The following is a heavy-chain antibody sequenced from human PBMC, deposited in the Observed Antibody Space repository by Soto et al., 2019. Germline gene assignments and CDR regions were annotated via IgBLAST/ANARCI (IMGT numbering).Heavy chain of an antibody. Sequence: PSETLSLTCTVSGGSISSSSYYWGWIRRPPGKGLEWIGSIYYSGSTYYNPSLKSRVTISVDTSKNQFSLKLSSVTAADTAVYYCARLRSGSRPNFDYWGQGTLVTVSS. CDR2: IYYSGST. CDR1: GGSISSSSYY. D-gene: IGHD3-10*01. V-gene: IGHV4-39*01. CDR3: ARLRSGSRPNFDY. J-gene: IGHJ4*02.